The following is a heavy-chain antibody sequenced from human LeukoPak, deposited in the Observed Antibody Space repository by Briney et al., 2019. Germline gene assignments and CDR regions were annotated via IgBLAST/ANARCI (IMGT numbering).Heavy chain of an antibody. CDR2: IYYSGST. CDR1: GGSISSGDYY. D-gene: IGHD5-24*01. J-gene: IGHJ4*02. CDR3: ARGGLVGWLQSVFDY. V-gene: IGHV4-30-4*01. Sequence: SETLSLTCTVSGGSISSGDYYWSWIRQPPGKGLEWIGYIYYSGSTYYNPSLKSRVTTSVDTSKNQFSLKLSSVTAADTAVYYCARGGLVGWLQSVFDYWGQGTLVTVSS.